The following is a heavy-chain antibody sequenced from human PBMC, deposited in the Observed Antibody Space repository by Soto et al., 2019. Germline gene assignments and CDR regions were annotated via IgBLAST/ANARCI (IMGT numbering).Heavy chain of an antibody. CDR3: ARGEPGWYGLLGLNYGMDV. CDR2: ISYDGSNK. J-gene: IGHJ6*02. V-gene: IGHV3-30-3*01. Sequence: PGGSLRLSCAASGFTLSSYAMHWVRQAPGKGLEWVAVISYDGSNKYYADSVKGRFTISRDNSKNTLYLQMNSLRAEDTAVYYCARGEPGWYGLLGLNYGMDVWGQGTTVTVSS. D-gene: IGHD6-19*01. CDR1: GFTLSSYA.